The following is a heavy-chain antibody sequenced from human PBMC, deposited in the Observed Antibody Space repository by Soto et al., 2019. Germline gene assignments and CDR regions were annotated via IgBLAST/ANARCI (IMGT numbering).Heavy chain of an antibody. J-gene: IGHJ4*02. D-gene: IGHD2-2*01. CDR1: GYTFTSYG. CDR3: ARDRLGRHCSSTSCRPFDY. CDR2: ISAYNGNT. V-gene: IGHV1-18*01. Sequence: ASVKVSCKASGYTFTSYGISWVRQAPGQGLEWMGWISAYNGNTNYAQKLQGRVTMTTDTSTSTAYMELRSLRSDDTAVYYCARDRLGRHCSSTSCRPFDYWGQGTLVTVSS.